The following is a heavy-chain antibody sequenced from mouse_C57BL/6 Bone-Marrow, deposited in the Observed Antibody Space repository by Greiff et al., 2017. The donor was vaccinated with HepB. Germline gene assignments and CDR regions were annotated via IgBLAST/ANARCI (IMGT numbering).Heavy chain of an antibody. D-gene: IGHD2-5*01. CDR2: IHPNSGST. V-gene: IGHV1-64*01. J-gene: IGHJ3*01. Sequence: VQLQQPGAELVKPGASVKLSCKASGYTFTSYWMHWVKQRPGQGLEWTGMIHPNSGSTNYNEKFKSKATLTVDKSSSTAYMQLSSLTSEDSAVYYCARRDIYSNYTWFAYWGQGTLVTVSA. CDR3: ARRDIYSNYTWFAY. CDR1: GYTFTSYW.